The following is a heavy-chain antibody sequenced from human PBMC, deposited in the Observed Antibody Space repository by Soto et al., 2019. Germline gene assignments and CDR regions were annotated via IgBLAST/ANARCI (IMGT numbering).Heavy chain of an antibody. CDR3: ARGYCSGGSCYLYYFDF. Sequence: SETLSLTCTVSGGSITTYYWNWIRQPPGKGLEWIGYISYSGSTNYNPSLTSRVTISVDTSKNQFSLKLSSVTAADTAIYYCARGYCSGGSCYLYYFDFWGQGTLVTVSS. V-gene: IGHV4-59*01. CDR2: ISYSGST. CDR1: GGSITTYY. J-gene: IGHJ4*02. D-gene: IGHD2-15*01.